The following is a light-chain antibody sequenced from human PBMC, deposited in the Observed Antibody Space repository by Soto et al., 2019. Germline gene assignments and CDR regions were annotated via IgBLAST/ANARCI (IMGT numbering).Light chain of an antibody. CDR2: EVS. V-gene: IGLV2-14*01. J-gene: IGLJ2*01. CDR3: SSSTGSTTSVV. CDR1: TSDIGGHKY. Sequence: QSALTQPASVSGSPGQSITISCTGTTSDIGGHKYVSWYQQHPDKAPKVLIFEVSNRPSGISDRFSGSKSGNTASLTISGLQAEDEADYYCSSSTGSTTSVVFGGGTKLTVL.